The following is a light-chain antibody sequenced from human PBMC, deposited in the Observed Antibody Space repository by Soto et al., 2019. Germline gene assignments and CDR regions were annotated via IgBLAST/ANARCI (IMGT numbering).Light chain of an antibody. CDR2: DVS. CDR3: CSYAGSNTLV. CDR1: SNDVGDYNY. Sequence: QSALTQPRSVSGSPGQSVTISCTGTSNDVGDYNYVSWYQQHPGKAPKLMIYDVSERPSGVPDRFSGSKSGNTASLTISGLQAEDEADYYCCSYAGSNTLVFGGGTMLTVL. J-gene: IGLJ2*01. V-gene: IGLV2-11*01.